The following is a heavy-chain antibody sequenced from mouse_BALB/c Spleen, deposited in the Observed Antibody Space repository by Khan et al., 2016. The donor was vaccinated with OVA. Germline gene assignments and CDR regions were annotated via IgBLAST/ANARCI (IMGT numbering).Heavy chain of an antibody. CDR1: EYTFTDYV. J-gene: IGHJ3*01. D-gene: IGHD1-2*01. V-gene: IGHV1-77*01. Sequence: QVQLQQSGPELVKPGTSVKMSCTASEYTFTDYVIRWVKQRTGQGLEWIGEIYPGSGSTYYNGKFKGKATLTADKSSNTAYMQLSSLTSEDAAVXFGARGYDRAWFAYWGQGTLVTVSA. CDR3: ARGYDRAWFAY. CDR2: IYPGSGST.